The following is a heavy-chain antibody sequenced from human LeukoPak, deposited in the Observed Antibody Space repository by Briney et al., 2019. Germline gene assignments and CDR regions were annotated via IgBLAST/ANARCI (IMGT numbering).Heavy chain of an antibody. CDR2: IYYSGSA. Sequence: SETLSLTCTVSGGSISSSSYCWGWIRQPPGKGLEWIGSIYYSGSAYYNPSLKSRVTISVDTSKNQFSLRLSSVTAADTAVYYCARLSGYSVYNWFDPWGQGTLVTVSS. CDR3: ARLSGYSVYNWFDP. CDR1: GGSISSSSYC. J-gene: IGHJ5*02. V-gene: IGHV4-39*01. D-gene: IGHD5/OR15-5a*01.